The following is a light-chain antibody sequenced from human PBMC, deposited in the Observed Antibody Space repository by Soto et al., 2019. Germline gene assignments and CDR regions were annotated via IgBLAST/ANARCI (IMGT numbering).Light chain of an antibody. CDR1: QSIRNY. CDR3: QQSYSTPYT. J-gene: IGKJ2*01. V-gene: IGKV1-39*01. Sequence: DIQMTQSPSSLSASVGDRVTITCRASQSIRNYVDWYQQKPGKAPKFLIYVASTLQSGVPSRFSGSGSGTDFTLTISSLQPEDFATYYSQQSYSTPYTFGPGTKLKIK. CDR2: VAS.